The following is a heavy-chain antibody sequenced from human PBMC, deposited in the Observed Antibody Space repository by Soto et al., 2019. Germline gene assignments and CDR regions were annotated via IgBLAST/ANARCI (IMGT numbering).Heavy chain of an antibody. CDR2: ISGSGGST. Sequence: GGSLRLSCAASGFTFSSYAMSWVRQAPGKGLEWVSAISGSGGSTYYADSVKGRFTISRDNSKNTLYLQMNSLRAEDTAVYYCAKDYTGYCSSTSCSHLAFDIWGQGTMVTVS. J-gene: IGHJ3*02. V-gene: IGHV3-23*01. CDR3: AKDYTGYCSSTSCSHLAFDI. CDR1: GFTFSSYA. D-gene: IGHD2-2*01.